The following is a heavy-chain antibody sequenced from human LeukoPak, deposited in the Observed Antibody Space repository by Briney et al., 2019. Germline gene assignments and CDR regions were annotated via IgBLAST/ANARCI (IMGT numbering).Heavy chain of an antibody. V-gene: IGHV4-39*01. Sequence: SETLSLTCTVSGGSISSSSYYWGWIRQPPGKGLEWIGSIYYSGSTYYNPSLKSRVTISVDTSRNQFSLKLSSVTAADTAVYYCASRGGTHWGQGTLVTVSS. CDR1: GGSISSSSYY. CDR2: IYYSGST. D-gene: IGHD2-15*01. J-gene: IGHJ4*02. CDR3: ASRGGTH.